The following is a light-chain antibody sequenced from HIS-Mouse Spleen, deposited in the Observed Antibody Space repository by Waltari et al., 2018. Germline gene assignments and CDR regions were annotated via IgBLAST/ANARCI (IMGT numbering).Light chain of an antibody. CDR1: SSNIGRHY. V-gene: IGLV1-47*01. CDR2: RNN. J-gene: IGLJ3*02. CDR3: AAWDDSLSGPV. Sequence: QSVLTQPPSASGTPGQRVTISCSGSSSNIGRHYVYLYQQLPGPAPKLLIHRNNQRPSGVPDRFSGSKSGTSASLAISGLRSEDEADYYCAAWDDSLSGPVFGGGTKLTVL.